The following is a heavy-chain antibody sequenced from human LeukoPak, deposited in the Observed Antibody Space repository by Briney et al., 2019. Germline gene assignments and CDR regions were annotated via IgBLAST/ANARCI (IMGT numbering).Heavy chain of an antibody. Sequence: GGSLRLSCSASGFTFSSYAMHWVRQAPGKGLEYVSAISSNGGSTYYADSVKGRFTISRDNSKNTLYLQMSSLRAEDTAVYYCVKDPTYYYGSGSSYFDYWGQGTPVTVSS. CDR2: ISSNGGST. V-gene: IGHV3-64D*06. CDR3: VKDPTYYYGSGSSYFDY. D-gene: IGHD3-10*01. CDR1: GFTFSSYA. J-gene: IGHJ4*02.